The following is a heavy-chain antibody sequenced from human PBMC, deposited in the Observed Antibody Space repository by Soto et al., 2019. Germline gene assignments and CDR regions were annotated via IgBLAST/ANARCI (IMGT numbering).Heavy chain of an antibody. J-gene: IGHJ6*03. CDR1: GDSVSSNSAA. CDR3: ARDHQYRYSSSSSSCYYMDV. Sequence: SQTLSLTSAISGDSVSSNSAAWNWIRQSPSRGLEWLGRTYYRSKRYNDYAVSVKRRININPDTSKNQFSLQLNSVTPEDTAADYCARDHQYRYSSSSSSCYYMDVWGKGTTVTVSS. D-gene: IGHD6-6*01. V-gene: IGHV6-1*01. CDR2: TYYRSKRYN.